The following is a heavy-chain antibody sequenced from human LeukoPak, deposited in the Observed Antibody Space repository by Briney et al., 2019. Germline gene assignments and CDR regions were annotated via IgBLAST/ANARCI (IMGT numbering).Heavy chain of an antibody. D-gene: IGHD4-23*01. CDR3: ARLAAGGKGYYGMDV. CDR2: IYHSGST. J-gene: IGHJ6*02. V-gene: IGHV4-59*08. CDR1: GGSISSYY. Sequence: PSETLSLTCTVSGGSISSYYWSWIRQPPGKGLEWIGYIYHSGSTNYNPSLKSRVTISVDTSKNQFSLKLSSVTAADTAVYYCARLAAGGKGYYGMDVWGQGTTVTVSS.